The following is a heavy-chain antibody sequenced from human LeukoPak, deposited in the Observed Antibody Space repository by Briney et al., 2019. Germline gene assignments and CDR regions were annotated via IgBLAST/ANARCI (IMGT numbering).Heavy chain of an antibody. V-gene: IGHV1-2*02. CDR3: ASGYCDFWSGYSSDAFDI. CDR1: GYTFTGYY. D-gene: IGHD3-3*01. Sequence: ASVKVSCKASGYTFTGYYMHWVRQAPGQGREWMGWLNPNSGGTNYAQKFQGRVTMTRDTSISTAYMELSRLRSDDTAVYYCASGYCDFWSGYSSDAFDIWGQGTMVTVSS. CDR2: LNPNSGGT. J-gene: IGHJ3*02.